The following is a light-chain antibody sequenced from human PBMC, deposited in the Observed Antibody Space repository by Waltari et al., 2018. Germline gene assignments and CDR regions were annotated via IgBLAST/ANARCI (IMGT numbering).Light chain of an antibody. CDR2: LGS. J-gene: IGKJ1*01. V-gene: IGKV2-28*01. CDR3: IQTLQTPPT. CDR1: QSLLHSNGYNY. Sequence: DIVMTQSPLSLPVTPGEPASISCRSSQSLLHSNGYNYLDWYLQKPGQSPQLLIYLGSNRASGVPDRFSGSGSGTDFTLKISRVEAEEVGVYYCIQTLQTPPTFGQGTKVEIK.